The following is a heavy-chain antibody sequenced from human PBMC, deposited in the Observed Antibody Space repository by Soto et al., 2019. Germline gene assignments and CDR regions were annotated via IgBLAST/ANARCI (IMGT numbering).Heavy chain of an antibody. V-gene: IGHV3-7*01. CDR3: ARLRGDYFDN. J-gene: IGHJ4*02. CDR2: IKEDGSET. CDR1: GFTFSAYW. Sequence: EVQLVESGGGLVQPGGSLRLSCVASGFTFSAYWMTWVRQAPGKGLEWLANIKEDGSETHDLDGRFAISRDNAKNSLFLQLSSRRAEDTAVDYCARLRGDYFDNWGQGTLVTVSS.